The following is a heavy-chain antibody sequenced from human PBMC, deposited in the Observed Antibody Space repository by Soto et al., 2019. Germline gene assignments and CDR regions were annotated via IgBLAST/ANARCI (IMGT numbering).Heavy chain of an antibody. V-gene: IGHV4-31*03. J-gene: IGHJ5*02. Sequence: QVQLQESGPGLVKPSRTLSLTCTVSGGSIHSSDYYWTWIRQHPEKGLEWIGYIFYTGSTYYNPSLRSRATISVDTSSNQFPLSLTSVTAADTAVYYCARDRSLDLWSGSWFDPWGQGTLVTVSS. D-gene: IGHD3-3*01. CDR3: ARDRSLDLWSGSWFDP. CDR1: GGSIHSSDYY. CDR2: IFYTGST.